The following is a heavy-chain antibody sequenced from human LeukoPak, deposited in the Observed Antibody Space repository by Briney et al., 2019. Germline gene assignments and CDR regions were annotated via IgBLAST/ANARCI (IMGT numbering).Heavy chain of an antibody. Sequence: SSETLSLTCTVSGGSISSYYWSWIRQPPGKGLEWIGYIYYSGSTNYNPSLKSRVTISVDTSKNQFSLKLSSVTAADTAVYYCARLRYDILTGPGTSDYWGQGTLVTVSS. CDR3: ARLRYDILTGPGTSDY. CDR1: GGSISSYY. J-gene: IGHJ4*02. CDR2: IYYSGST. V-gene: IGHV4-59*08. D-gene: IGHD3-9*01.